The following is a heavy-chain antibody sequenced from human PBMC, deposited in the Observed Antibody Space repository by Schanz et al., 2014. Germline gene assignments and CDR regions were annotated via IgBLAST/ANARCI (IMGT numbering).Heavy chain of an antibody. Sequence: VQLVESGGGVVRPGGSLRLSCAASGITLSGYGLHWVRQAPGKGLEWVSLVSASGGGPFYADSVKGRFTISRDNSRNTVYLHMSRLRVGDTAVYYCEKDDRGDVVVVAANYWGQGALVTVSS. CDR3: EKDDRGDVVVVAANY. CDR1: GITLSGYG. CDR2: VSASGGGP. V-gene: IGHV3-23*04. D-gene: IGHD2-15*01. J-gene: IGHJ1*01.